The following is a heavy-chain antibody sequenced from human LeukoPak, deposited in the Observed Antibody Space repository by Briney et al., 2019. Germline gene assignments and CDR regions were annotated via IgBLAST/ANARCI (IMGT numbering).Heavy chain of an antibody. CDR3: ARDLEDIVVGEGYYYMDV. CDR1: GFTFSSYS. V-gene: IGHV3-21*01. Sequence: PGGSLRLSCAASGFTFSSYSMNWVRQAPGKGLEWVSSISSSSSYIYYADSVKGRFTISRDNAKNSLYLQMNSLRAEDTAVYYCARDLEDIVVGEGYYYMDVWGKGTTVTVSS. CDR2: ISSSSSYI. J-gene: IGHJ6*03. D-gene: IGHD2-2*01.